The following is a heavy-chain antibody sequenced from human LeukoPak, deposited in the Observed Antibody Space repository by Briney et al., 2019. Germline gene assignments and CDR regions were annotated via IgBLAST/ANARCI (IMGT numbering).Heavy chain of an antibody. J-gene: IGHJ3*02. D-gene: IGHD3-3*01. CDR2: INSDGSST. V-gene: IGHV3-74*01. Sequence: GGSLRPSCAASGFTFSSYWMHWVRQAPGKGLVWVSRINSDGSSTSYADSVKGRFTISRDNAKSTLYLQMNSLRAEDTAVYYCARGGGTIFGVVIANDAFDIWGQGTMVTVSS. CDR1: GFTFSSYW. CDR3: ARGGGTIFGVVIANDAFDI.